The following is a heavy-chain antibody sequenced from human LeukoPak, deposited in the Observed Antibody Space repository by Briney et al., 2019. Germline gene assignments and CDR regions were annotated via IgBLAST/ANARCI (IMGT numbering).Heavy chain of an antibody. Sequence: PGGSLRLSCAASGFTFSSYGMSWVRQAPGKGLEWVANIKQDGSEKHYVDSVKGRFTISRDNAKNSLYLQMDSLRPEDTAVYYCAFGSQAFDYWGQGTLVTVSS. D-gene: IGHD1-26*01. J-gene: IGHJ4*02. CDR2: IKQDGSEK. CDR3: AFGSQAFDY. V-gene: IGHV3-7*01. CDR1: GFTFSSYG.